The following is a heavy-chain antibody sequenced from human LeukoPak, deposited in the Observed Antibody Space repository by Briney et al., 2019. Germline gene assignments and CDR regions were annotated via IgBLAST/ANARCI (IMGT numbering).Heavy chain of an antibody. D-gene: IGHD6-13*01. J-gene: IGHJ3*02. V-gene: IGHV3-21*01. CDR1: GFTLSSYA. CDR3: ARDLQQLVPRRAFDI. CDR2: ISISSSYI. Sequence: GGSLRLSCAASGFTLSSYAMTWARQAPGKGLEWVSSISISSSYIYYADSMKGRFTVSRDNANNSLFLQMNSLRAEDTAVYYCARDLQQLVPRRAFDIWGQGTMVTVSS.